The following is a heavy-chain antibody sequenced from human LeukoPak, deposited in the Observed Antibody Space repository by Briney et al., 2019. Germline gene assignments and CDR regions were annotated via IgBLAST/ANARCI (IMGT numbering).Heavy chain of an antibody. CDR3: AGDLRLRYFDWLSLPRFDY. D-gene: IGHD3-9*01. J-gene: IGHJ4*02. V-gene: IGHV4-39*07. Sequence: SETLSLTCTVSGGSITSDSYYWAWIRQPPGKGLEWIGSIHYSGSTNYNPSLKSRVIISVDTSKNQFSLKLSSVTAADTAVYYCAGDLRLRYFDWLSLPRFDYWGQGTLVTVSS. CDR1: GGSITSDSYY. CDR2: IHYSGST.